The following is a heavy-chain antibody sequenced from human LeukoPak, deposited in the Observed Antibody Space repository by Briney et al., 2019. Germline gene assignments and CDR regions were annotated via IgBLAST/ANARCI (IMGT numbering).Heavy chain of an antibody. CDR3: ARESVYSSGWQSVA. Sequence: SETLSLTCTVSGGSISSGGYYWSWIRQHPGKGLEWIGYIYYSGSTYYNPSLKSRVTISVDTSKNQFSLKLSSVTAADTAVYYCARESVYSSGWQSVAWGQGTLVTVSS. CDR2: IYYSGST. CDR1: GGSISSGGYY. V-gene: IGHV4-31*03. D-gene: IGHD6-19*01. J-gene: IGHJ5*02.